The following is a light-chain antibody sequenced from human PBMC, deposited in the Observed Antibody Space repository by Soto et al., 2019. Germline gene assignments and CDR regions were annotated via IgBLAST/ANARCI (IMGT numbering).Light chain of an antibody. V-gene: IGKV1-33*01. CDR2: DAS. Sequence: DFQMTQSPSSLSASVGDRVTITCQASHDISDYLNWYQQKPGRAPKLLIYDASNLETGVPSRFSGSGSGTDFTLTISSLQPEDFATYYCQQLNSYPLTFGGGTKVDIK. J-gene: IGKJ4*01. CDR3: QQLNSYPLT. CDR1: HDISDY.